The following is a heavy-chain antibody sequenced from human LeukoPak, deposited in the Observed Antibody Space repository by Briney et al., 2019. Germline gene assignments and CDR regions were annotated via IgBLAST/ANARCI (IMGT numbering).Heavy chain of an antibody. V-gene: IGHV3-64D*06. J-gene: IGHJ4*02. Sequence: PGGSLRLSCSASGFTFSSYAMHWVRQAPGKGLEYVSAISSNGGSTYYADSVKGRFTISRDNSKNTLYLQMSSLRAEDTAVYHCVKDPRPKLRYFDWLFDYWGQGTVVTVSS. D-gene: IGHD3-9*01. CDR1: GFTFSSYA. CDR2: ISSNGGST. CDR3: VKDPRPKLRYFDWLFDY.